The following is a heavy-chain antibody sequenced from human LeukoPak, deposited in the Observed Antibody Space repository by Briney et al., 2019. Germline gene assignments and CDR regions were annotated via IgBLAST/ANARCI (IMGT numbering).Heavy chain of an antibody. D-gene: IGHD3-10*01. V-gene: IGHV3-9*01. J-gene: IGHJ3*02. CDR1: GFTFDDYA. CDR2: ISWNSGSI. Sequence: PGRSLRLSCAASGFTFDDYAMHWVRQAPGKGLEWVSGISWNSGSIGYADSVKGRFTISRDNAKNSLYLQMNSLRAEDTALYYCAKDQGGLLWFGSHPRPPNAFDIWGQGTMVTVSS. CDR3: AKDQGGLLWFGSHPRPPNAFDI.